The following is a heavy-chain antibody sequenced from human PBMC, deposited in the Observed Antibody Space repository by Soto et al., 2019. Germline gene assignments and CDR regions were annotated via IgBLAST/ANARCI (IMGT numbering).Heavy chain of an antibody. Sequence: SGPTLVNPTQTLTLTCTFSGFSLSTSGMCVSWIRQPPGKALEWLARIDWDDDKYYSTSLKTRLTISKDTSKNQVVLTMTNMDPVVTATYYCARICWGGARFDYWGHGTLVTVSS. CDR3: ARICWGGARFDY. CDR1: GFSLSTSGMC. D-gene: IGHD2-15*01. J-gene: IGHJ4*01. CDR2: IDWDDDK. V-gene: IGHV2-70*11.